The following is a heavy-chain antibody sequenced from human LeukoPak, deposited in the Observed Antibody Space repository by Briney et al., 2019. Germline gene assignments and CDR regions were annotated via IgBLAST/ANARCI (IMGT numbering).Heavy chain of an antibody. CDR2: IYPSGST. CDR3: ARGSNNWNDIFDC. Sequence: PSETLSLTCTVSGGSISGYYWSWIRQPAGKGLEWIGRIYPSGSTNYNPSLKSRVTMLMDTSKNQFSLMVSSVAAAGTAVYYCARGSNNWNDIFDCWGQGTLVTVSS. J-gene: IGHJ4*02. CDR1: GGSISGYY. V-gene: IGHV4-4*07. D-gene: IGHD1-1*01.